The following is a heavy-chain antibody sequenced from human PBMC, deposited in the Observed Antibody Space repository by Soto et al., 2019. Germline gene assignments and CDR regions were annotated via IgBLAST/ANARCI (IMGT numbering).Heavy chain of an antibody. CDR2: IYYSGST. CDR1: GGSISSGDYY. J-gene: IGHJ5*02. V-gene: IGHV4-30-4*01. CDR3: AREQVVAATGAWFDP. D-gene: IGHD2-15*01. Sequence: LSLTCTVSGGSISSGDYYWSWIRQPPGKGLEWIGYIYYSGSTYYNPSLKSRVTISVDTSKNQFSLKLSSVTAADTAVYYCAREQVVAATGAWFDPWGQGTLVTVSS.